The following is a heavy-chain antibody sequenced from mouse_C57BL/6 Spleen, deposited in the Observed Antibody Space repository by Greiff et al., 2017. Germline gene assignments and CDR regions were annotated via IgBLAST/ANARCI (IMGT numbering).Heavy chain of an antibody. D-gene: IGHD1-1*01. J-gene: IGHJ1*03. CDR1: GFTFSDYG. Sequence: EVKLVESGGGLVKPGGSLKLSCAASGFTFSDYGMHWVRQAPEKGLEWVAYISSGSSTIYYADTVKGRFTISRDNAKNTLFLQMTSLRSEDTAMYYCARPYYGSSYGRDWYFDVWGTGTTVTVSS. CDR3: ARPYYGSSYGRDWYFDV. V-gene: IGHV5-17*01. CDR2: ISSGSSTI.